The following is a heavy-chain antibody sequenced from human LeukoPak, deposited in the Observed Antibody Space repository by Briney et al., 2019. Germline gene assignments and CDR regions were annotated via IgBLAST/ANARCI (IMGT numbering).Heavy chain of an antibody. CDR1: GFTFSSYS. CDR3: ARDSGSYYAGAFDI. D-gene: IGHD1-26*01. Sequence: PGGSLRLSCAASGFTFSSYSMNWVRQAPGKGLEWVSSISSSSSYIYYADSVKGRFTISRDNAKNSLYLQMNSLRAEDTAVYYCARDSGSYYAGAFDIWGQGTMVTVSS. J-gene: IGHJ3*02. V-gene: IGHV3-21*01. CDR2: ISSSSSYI.